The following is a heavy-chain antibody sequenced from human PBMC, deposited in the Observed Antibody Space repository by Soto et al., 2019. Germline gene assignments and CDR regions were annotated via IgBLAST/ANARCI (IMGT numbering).Heavy chain of an antibody. CDR2: ISGYNGNT. J-gene: IGHJ6*02. Sequence: ASVKVSCKGSGYTFTSEGINWVRQAPGQGLEWMGWISGYNGNTNYAQKLQDRVTMTTDTSTSTAYMELRSLRSDDTAVSYCARPIRGTYGIDVSGPGTQVTVSS. CDR1: GYTFTSEG. V-gene: IGHV1-18*01. CDR3: ARPIRGTYGIDV. D-gene: IGHD1-1*01.